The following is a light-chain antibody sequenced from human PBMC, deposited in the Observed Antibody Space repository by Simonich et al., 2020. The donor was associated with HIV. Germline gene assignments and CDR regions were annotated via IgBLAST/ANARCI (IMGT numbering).Light chain of an antibody. V-gene: IGKV3-20*01. Sequence: EIVMTQSPATLSVSPGERATLSCRASQSVRNNYLTWYQQKPGQPPRLLIYGASSRATGIPDRFSGSGSGTDFMLTISRLEPEDFAVYYCQQYGSSPLTFGGGTKVEIK. CDR2: GAS. J-gene: IGKJ4*01. CDR3: QQYGSSPLT. CDR1: QSVRNNY.